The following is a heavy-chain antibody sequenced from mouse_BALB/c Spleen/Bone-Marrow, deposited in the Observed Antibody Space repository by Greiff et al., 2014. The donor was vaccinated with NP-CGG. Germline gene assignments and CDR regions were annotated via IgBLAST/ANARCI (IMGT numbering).Heavy chain of an antibody. CDR1: GYTFTSYW. Sequence: QVQLQQSGAELVKPGASVKLSCKASGYTFTSYWMHWVKQRPGQGLEWIGEINPSNGRTNYNEKFKSKATLTVDKSSSTAYMQLSSLTSEDSAVYYRAGYATATYWFAYWGQGTLVTVSA. D-gene: IGHD1-2*01. V-gene: IGHV1S81*02. CDR2: INPSNGRT. J-gene: IGHJ3*01. CDR3: AGYATATYWFAY.